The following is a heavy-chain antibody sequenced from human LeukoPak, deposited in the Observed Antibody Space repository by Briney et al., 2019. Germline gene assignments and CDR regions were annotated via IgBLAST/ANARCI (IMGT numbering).Heavy chain of an antibody. D-gene: IGHD3-16*01. CDR3: ARASVLLSADY. CDR2: IYNSGGT. V-gene: IGHV4-59*01. J-gene: IGHJ4*02. Sequence: PSETLSLTCTVSGGSITSSFYWSWIRQSPGKGLEWIGYIYNSGGTKYNPSLKSRLTISVDTSKNQFSLNLSSVTAADTAVYYCARASVLLSADYWGQGTLVTVSS. CDR1: GGSITSSFY.